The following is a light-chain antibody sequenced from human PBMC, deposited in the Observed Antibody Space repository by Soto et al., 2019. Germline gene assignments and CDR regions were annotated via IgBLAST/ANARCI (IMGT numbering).Light chain of an antibody. CDR2: DAS. Sequence: DFQMTQSPSSLCAYVGDRVTITCQASQDIRNYLNWYQQKPGKAPKXLIYDASSLESGVPSRFSGSGSGTELTLTISSLPPDDFATYYCQQYNSYRTFGQGTKVDIK. CDR1: QDIRNY. V-gene: IGKV1-16*01. J-gene: IGKJ1*01. CDR3: QQYNSYRT.